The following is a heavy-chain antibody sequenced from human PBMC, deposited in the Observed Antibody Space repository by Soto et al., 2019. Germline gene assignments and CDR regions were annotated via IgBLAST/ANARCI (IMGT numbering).Heavy chain of an antibody. V-gene: IGHV1-69*01. CDR3: AREASFGELLSIVRYYFDY. D-gene: IGHD3-10*01. CDR2: IIPIFGTA. J-gene: IGHJ4*02. Sequence: QVQLVQSGAEVKKPGSSVKVSCKASGGTFSSYAISWVRQAPGQGLEWMGGIIPIFGTANYAQKFQGRVTITADESTSTAYMELSSLRSEDTAMYYCAREASFGELLSIVRYYFDYWGQGTLVTVSS. CDR1: GGTFSSYA.